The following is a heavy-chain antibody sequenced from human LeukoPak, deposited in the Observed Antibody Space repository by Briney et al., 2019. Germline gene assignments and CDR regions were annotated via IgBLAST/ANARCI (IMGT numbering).Heavy chain of an antibody. CDR3: ARGHCSSTSCYEF. V-gene: IGHV4-34*01. CDR2: INHSGST. CDR1: GGSFSGYY. D-gene: IGHD2-2*01. J-gene: IGHJ4*02. Sequence: SETLSLTCAVYGGSFSGYYWSWIRQPPGEGLEWIGEINHSGSTNYNPSLKSRVTISVDTSKNQFSLKLSSVTAADTAVYYCARGHCSSTSCYEFWGQGTLVTVSS.